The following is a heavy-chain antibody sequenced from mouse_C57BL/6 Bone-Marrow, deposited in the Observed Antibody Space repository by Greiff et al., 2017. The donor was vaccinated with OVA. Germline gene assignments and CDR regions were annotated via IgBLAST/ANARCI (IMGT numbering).Heavy chain of an antibody. CDR2: IHPNSGST. J-gene: IGHJ2*01. D-gene: IGHD1-1*01. V-gene: IGHV1-64*01. Sequence: KQRPGQGLEWIGMIHPNSGSTNYNEKFKSKATLTVDKSSSTAYMQLSSLTSEDSAVYYCARANYYGSEDYFDYWGQGTTLTVSS. CDR3: ARANYYGSEDYFDY.